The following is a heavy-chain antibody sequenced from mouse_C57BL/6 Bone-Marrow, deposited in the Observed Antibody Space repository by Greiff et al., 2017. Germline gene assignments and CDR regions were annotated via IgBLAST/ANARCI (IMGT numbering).Heavy chain of an antibody. V-gene: IGHV5-9*01. J-gene: IGHJ1*03. CDR1: GFTFSSYT. CDR2: ISGGGGNT. CDR3: SRQVTTVLATKYFDV. Sequence: VKVVESGGGLVKPGGSLKLSCAASGFTFSSYTMSWVRPTPEKRLQWVAAISGGGGNTYYPDSVKGRFTISRDNDKNLLYLQMSSLRSDDTALYYCSRQVTTVLATKYFDVWGTGTTVTVSS. D-gene: IGHD1-1*01.